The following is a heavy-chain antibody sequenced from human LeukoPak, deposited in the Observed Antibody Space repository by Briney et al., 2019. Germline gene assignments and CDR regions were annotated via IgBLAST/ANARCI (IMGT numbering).Heavy chain of an antibody. J-gene: IGHJ5*02. CDR1: GGSISSGGYY. D-gene: IGHD3-10*01. CDR3: AREFHYYGSGSYPTGGNWFDP. Sequence: PSETLSLTCTVSGGSISSGGYYWSWIRQHPGKGLEWIGYIYYSGSTYYNPSLKSRVTISVDTSKNQFSLKLSSVTAADTAVYYCAREFHYYGSGSYPTGGNWFDPWGQGTLVTVSS. CDR2: IYYSGST. V-gene: IGHV4-31*03.